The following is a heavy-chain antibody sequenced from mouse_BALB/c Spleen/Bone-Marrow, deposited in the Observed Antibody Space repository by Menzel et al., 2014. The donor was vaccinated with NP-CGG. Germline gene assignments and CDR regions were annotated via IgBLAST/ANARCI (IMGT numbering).Heavy chain of an antibody. CDR2: XNPYNSDA. V-gene: IGHV1-37*01. J-gene: IGHJ2*01. CDR1: GYSFTGYL. Sequence: VQLKESGPELVKPGTSVEISCKASGYSFTGYLMNWVKQSHGKSLERIGRXNPYNSDAFYNPKFKGKATLTVDKSSSTAHMDLLXLTSEDSAVYYXXXXXXXXXXXXGQGTTLTVSS. CDR3: XXXXXXXXXX.